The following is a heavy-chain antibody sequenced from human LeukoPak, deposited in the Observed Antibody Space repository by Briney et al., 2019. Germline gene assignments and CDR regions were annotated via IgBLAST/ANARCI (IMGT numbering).Heavy chain of an antibody. D-gene: IGHD3-22*01. V-gene: IGHV4-59*08. CDR1: GGSISSYY. Sequence: SETLSLTCTVSGGSISSYYWSWIRQPPGKGLEWIGYIYYSRSTNYNPSLKSRVTISVDTSKNQFSLKLSSVTAADTAVYYCASAGYYDSSGYYHYYFDYWGQGTLVTVSS. J-gene: IGHJ4*02. CDR3: ASAGYYDSSGYYHYYFDY. CDR2: IYYSRST.